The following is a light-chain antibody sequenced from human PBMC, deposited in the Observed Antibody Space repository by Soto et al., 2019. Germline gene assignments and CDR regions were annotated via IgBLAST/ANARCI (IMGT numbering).Light chain of an antibody. J-gene: IGKJ1*01. CDR1: QSLVYSDGNTY. CDR2: KIS. Sequence: DVGLTQTPLSSPVTLGQPASISCRSSQSLVYSDGNTYLSWLQQRPGQTPRLLIYKISNRFSGGAESIRSSGGKPDFPPKIIRVEDEDVGVEYCRQFKPCPQTFGE. V-gene: IGKV2-24*01. CDR3: RQFKPCPQT.